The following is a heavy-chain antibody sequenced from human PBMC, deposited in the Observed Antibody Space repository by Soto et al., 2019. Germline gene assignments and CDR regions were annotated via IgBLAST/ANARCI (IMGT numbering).Heavy chain of an antibody. J-gene: IGHJ6*03. D-gene: IGHD2-2*01. Sequence: EVQVLESGGGSVQPGGSLRLCCAASGFTFSNFAMSWVRHAPGKGLEWVSEITGSTGTTYYADSVRGRFIISRDNSQNTLHLQMNSLRPEDTAVYYCAKDTSSSPYYMDVWGKGTTVTVSS. CDR1: GFTFSNFA. V-gene: IGHV3-23*01. CDR3: AKDTSSSPYYMDV. CDR2: ITGSTGTT.